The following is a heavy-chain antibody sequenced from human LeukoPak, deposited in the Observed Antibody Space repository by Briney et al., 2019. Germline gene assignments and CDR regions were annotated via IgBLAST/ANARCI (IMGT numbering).Heavy chain of an antibody. D-gene: IGHD3-10*01. J-gene: IGHJ6*02. Sequence: ASVKVSFKACVWTFPSYGISWVRQAPGQGLEGMGWISAYNSTTNYAQKLQGRVTMTTDTSTSTANMKLRSLRSDDTAVYYCARDGSPIYYYYGMDVWGQGTTVTVSS. CDR2: ISAYNSTT. V-gene: IGHV1-18*01. CDR1: VWTFPSYG. CDR3: ARDGSPIYYYYGMDV.